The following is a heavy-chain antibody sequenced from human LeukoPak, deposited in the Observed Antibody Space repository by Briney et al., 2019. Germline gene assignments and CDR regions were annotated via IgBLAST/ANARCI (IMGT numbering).Heavy chain of an antibody. CDR2: ISGSGGST. D-gene: IGHD3-22*01. J-gene: IGHJ4*02. V-gene: IGHV3-23*01. CDR1: GFTFSSYA. Sequence: GGSLRLSCAASGFTFSSYAMSWVRQAPGKGLEWVSAISGSGGSTYYADSVKGRFTISRDNSKNTLYLQMNSLRAEDTAVYYCAKDLSPIHYYDSSGYYIDFDCWGQGTLVTVSS. CDR3: AKDLSPIHYYDSSGYYIDFDC.